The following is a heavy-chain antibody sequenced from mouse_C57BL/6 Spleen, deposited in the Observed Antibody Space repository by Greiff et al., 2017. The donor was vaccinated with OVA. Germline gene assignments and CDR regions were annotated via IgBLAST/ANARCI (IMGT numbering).Heavy chain of an antibody. V-gene: IGHV1-50*01. CDR1: GYTFTSYW. J-gene: IGHJ3*01. CDR2: IDPSDSYT. CDR3: ARGGEDSSGYVY. Sequence: QVHVKQSGAELVKPGASVKLSCKASGYTFTSYWMQWVKQRPGQGLEWIGEIDPSDSYTNYNQKFKGKATLTVDTSSSTAYMQLSSLTSEDSAVYYCARGGEDSSGYVYWGQGTLVTVSA. D-gene: IGHD3-2*02.